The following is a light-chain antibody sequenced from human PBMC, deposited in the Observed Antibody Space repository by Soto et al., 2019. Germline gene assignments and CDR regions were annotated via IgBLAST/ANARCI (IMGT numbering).Light chain of an antibody. CDR2: EVS. CDR3: SSYTSSSTLV. CDR1: SSDVGGYNY. J-gene: IGLJ1*01. Sequence: QSVLTQPASVSGSPGQSITISCTGTSSDVGGYNYVSWYQQHPGKAPKLMIYEVSNRPSGVSNRFSGTKSGNTSSLTISGLQAEDDADYYFSSYTSSSTLVFGPGTKVTVL. V-gene: IGLV2-14*01.